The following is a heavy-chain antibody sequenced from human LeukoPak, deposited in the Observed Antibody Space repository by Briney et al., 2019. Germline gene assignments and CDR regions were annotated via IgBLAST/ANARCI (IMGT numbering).Heavy chain of an antibody. Sequence: ASVKVSCKASGYTFPSYDINWVRQATGQGLEWMGWMNPNSGNTGYAQKFQGRVTITRNTSISTAYMELSSLRSEDTAVYYCAREGGVTYCTNGVCHFDYWGQGTLVTVSS. CDR2: MNPNSGNT. D-gene: IGHD2-8*01. CDR3: AREGGVTYCTNGVCHFDY. V-gene: IGHV1-8*01. CDR1: GYTFPSYD. J-gene: IGHJ4*02.